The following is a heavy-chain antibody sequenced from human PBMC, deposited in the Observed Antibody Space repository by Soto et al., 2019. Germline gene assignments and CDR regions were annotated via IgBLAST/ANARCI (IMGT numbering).Heavy chain of an antibody. D-gene: IGHD2-2*01. CDR1: GGSIGSGGYW. Sequence: QVQLQESGPGLMQPSQTLSLTCTVSGGSIGSGGYWWSWIRQHPGRGLEWIGFVSYTGNTRYNPSLKSRVNISVDTSTKQFSLKLSSVTAADTAVYYCARGTLVWGQGTLVTVSS. CDR2: VSYTGNT. J-gene: IGHJ4*02. CDR3: ARGTLV. V-gene: IGHV4-31*03.